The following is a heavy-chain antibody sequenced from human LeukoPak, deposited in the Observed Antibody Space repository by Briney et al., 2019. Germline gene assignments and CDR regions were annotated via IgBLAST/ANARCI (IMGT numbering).Heavy chain of an antibody. J-gene: IGHJ5*02. CDR2: IYTSGST. Sequence: SETLSLTCTVSGESISSFYWTWIRQPAGKGLEWIGRIYTSGSTYYNPSLKSRVTISVDTSKNQFSLKLSSVTAADTAVYYCARGGRWFDPWGQGTLVTVSS. V-gene: IGHV4-4*07. CDR1: GESISSFY. D-gene: IGHD3-16*01. CDR3: ARGGRWFDP.